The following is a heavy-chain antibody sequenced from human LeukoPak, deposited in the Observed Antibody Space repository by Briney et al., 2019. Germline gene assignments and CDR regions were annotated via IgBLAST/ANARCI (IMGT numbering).Heavy chain of an antibody. CDR3: AREVSGLTHDY. V-gene: IGHV4-31*03. CDR2: IYYTGTT. J-gene: IGHJ4*02. CDR1: GDSIRSGGYY. Sequence: PSQTLSLTCTVSGDSIRSGGYYWTWIRQHPGEGLEWIGYIYYTGTTYYNPSLKNRLTISVDTSKNQFSLKLSSVTAADTAVYYCAREVSGLTHDYWGQGTLVTVSS. D-gene: IGHD4/OR15-4a*01.